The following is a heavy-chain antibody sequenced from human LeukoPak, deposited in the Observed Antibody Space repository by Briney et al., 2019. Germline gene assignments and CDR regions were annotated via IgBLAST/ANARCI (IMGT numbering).Heavy chain of an antibody. CDR1: GGSFSGYY. D-gene: IGHD2-15*01. Sequence: SETLSLTCAVYGGSFSGYYWSWIRQPPGKGLEWIGEINHSGSTNYNPSLRSRVTISVDTSKNQFSLKLSSVTAADTAVYYCASFYCSGGSCYQYYYYYYMDVWGKGTTVTISS. J-gene: IGHJ6*03. CDR3: ASFYCSGGSCYQYYYYYYMDV. V-gene: IGHV4-34*01. CDR2: INHSGST.